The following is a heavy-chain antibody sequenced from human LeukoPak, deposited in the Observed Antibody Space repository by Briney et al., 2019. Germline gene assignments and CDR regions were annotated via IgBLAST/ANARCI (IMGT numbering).Heavy chain of an antibody. D-gene: IGHD3-3*01. CDR3: ARDSYGFWSGYSDY. V-gene: IGHV3-30-3*01. Sequence: PGGSLRLSCAASGFTFSSYALHWVRQAPGKGLEWVAVISYDGSNKYYADSVKGRFTISRDNSKNTLYLQMNSLRAEDTAVYYCARDSYGFWSGYSDYWGQGTLVTVS. J-gene: IGHJ4*02. CDR1: GFTFSSYA. CDR2: ISYDGSNK.